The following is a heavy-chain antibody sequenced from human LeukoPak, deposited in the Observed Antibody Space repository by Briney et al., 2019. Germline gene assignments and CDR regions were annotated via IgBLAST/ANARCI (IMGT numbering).Heavy chain of an antibody. J-gene: IGHJ4*02. V-gene: IGHV1-2*02. CDR2: INPNSGDT. CDR3: AKGRLSGSYNRFDY. CDR1: GYTFTGYF. D-gene: IGHD1-26*01. Sequence: ASVKVSCKASGYTFTGYFMHWVRQAPGQGLEWMGWINPNSGDTNYAQKFQGRVTMTRDTSISTVYMELSSLRSDDTAVYYCAKGRLSGSYNRFDYWGQGTLVTVSS.